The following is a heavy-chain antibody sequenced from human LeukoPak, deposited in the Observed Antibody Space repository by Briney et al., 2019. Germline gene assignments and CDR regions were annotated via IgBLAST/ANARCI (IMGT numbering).Heavy chain of an antibody. J-gene: IGHJ4*02. CDR3: AKGTDFWSGYSFDH. D-gene: IGHD3-3*01. V-gene: IGHV3-53*01. Sequence: GGSLRLSCAASGFSVTSNYMSWVRQAPGKGLEWVSVFYGGVSTFYPDSVKGRFTISRDTSKNVVYLQMNTVRAEDTAVYFCAKGTDFWSGYSFDHWGQGVLVTVSS. CDR2: FYGGVST. CDR1: GFSVTSNY.